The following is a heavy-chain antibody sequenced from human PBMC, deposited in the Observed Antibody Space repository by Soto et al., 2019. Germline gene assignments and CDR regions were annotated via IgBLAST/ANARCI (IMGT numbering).Heavy chain of an antibody. V-gene: IGHV5-51*01. CDR1: GYSFTSYW. CDR2: IYPGDSDT. CDR3: ATGASGYYYYMDV. J-gene: IGHJ6*03. Sequence: PGVSLKVSGKGAGYSFTSYWSGWVLQMPGKGLEWMGIIYPGDSDTRYSPSFQGQLTISADKSISTAYLQWSSLKASDTALYYCATGASGYYYYMDVWGNGTTVTVSS. D-gene: IGHD3-10*01.